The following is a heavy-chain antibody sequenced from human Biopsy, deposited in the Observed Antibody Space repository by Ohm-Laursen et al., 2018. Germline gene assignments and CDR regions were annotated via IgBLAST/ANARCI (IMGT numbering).Heavy chain of an antibody. Sequence: GTLSLTCAVSGHSVRSGYYWGWIRQPPGKGLEWIGSIFQNGYTYYNPSLETRVTISKDTSKNQFSLQVNSVTAADTAVYYCARTPRDSFWSGSYKRGLWFNPWGQGTLVSVSS. J-gene: IGHJ5*02. CDR2: IFQNGYT. V-gene: IGHV4-38-2*01. CDR3: ARTPRDSFWSGSYKRGLWFNP. D-gene: IGHD3-3*01. CDR1: GHSVRSGYY.